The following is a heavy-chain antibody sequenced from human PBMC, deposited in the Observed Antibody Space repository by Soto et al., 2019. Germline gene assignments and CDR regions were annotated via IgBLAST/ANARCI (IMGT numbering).Heavy chain of an antibody. CDR3: ATEKGGGSDYYGSGSKYYYYYYGMDV. CDR1: GYTFTSYY. D-gene: IGHD3-10*01. J-gene: IGHJ6*02. Sequence: GASVKVSCKASGYTFTSYYMHWVRQAPGQGLEWMGIINPSGGSTSYAQKFQGRVTMTRDTSTSTVYMELSSLRSEDTAVYYCATEKGGGSDYYGSGSKYYYYYYGMDVWGQGTTVTVSS. V-gene: IGHV1-46*03. CDR2: INPSGGST.